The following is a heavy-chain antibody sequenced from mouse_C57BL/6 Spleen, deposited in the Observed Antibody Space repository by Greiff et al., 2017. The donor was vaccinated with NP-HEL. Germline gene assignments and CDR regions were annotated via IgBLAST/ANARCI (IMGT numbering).Heavy chain of an antibody. Sequence: EVQLQQSGPELVKPGASVKISCKASGYTFTDYYMNWVKQSHGKSLEWIGDINPNNGGTSYNQKFKGKATLTVDKSSSTAYMELRSLTSEDSAVYYCALYYGNSYWYFDVWGTGTTVTVSS. V-gene: IGHV1-26*01. CDR2: INPNNGGT. CDR1: GYTFTDYY. J-gene: IGHJ1*03. D-gene: IGHD2-1*01. CDR3: ALYYGNSYWYFDV.